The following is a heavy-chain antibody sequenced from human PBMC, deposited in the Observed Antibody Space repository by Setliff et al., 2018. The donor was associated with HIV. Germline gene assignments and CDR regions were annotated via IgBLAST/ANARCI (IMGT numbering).Heavy chain of an antibody. V-gene: IGHV4-39*01. CDR3: ASPANYRLTFDY. CDR2: IYYSGST. Sequence: KPSETLSLTCTVSGGSISSSSYYWGWIRQPPGKGLEWIGSIYYSGSTYYNPSLKSRVTVSVDTSKNQFSLKLSSVTAADTAVYYCASPANYRLTFDYWGQGTLVTVSS. CDR1: GGSISSSSYY. J-gene: IGHJ4*02. D-gene: IGHD4-4*01.